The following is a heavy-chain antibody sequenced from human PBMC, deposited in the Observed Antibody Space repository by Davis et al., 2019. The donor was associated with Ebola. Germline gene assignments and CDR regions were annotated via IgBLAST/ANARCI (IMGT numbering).Heavy chain of an antibody. J-gene: IGHJ4*02. D-gene: IGHD6-25*01. Sequence: GESLKISCAASGFTFSSYAMHWVRQVPGKGLEWVAFISFDGSKKYYADSVRGRFTISRDSSKNTLFLQLNSLRADDTAVYYCARDSRLHYWGQGTLVTVSS. CDR2: ISFDGSKK. CDR3: ARDSRLHY. CDR1: GFTFSSYA. V-gene: IGHV3-30*04.